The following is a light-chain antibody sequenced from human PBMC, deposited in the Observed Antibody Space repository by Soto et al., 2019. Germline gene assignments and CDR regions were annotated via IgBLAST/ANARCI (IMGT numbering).Light chain of an antibody. CDR1: STDVGGYDY. CDR2: EVS. V-gene: IGLV2-14*01. Sequence: QSALTQPASVSGSPGQAITISCTGTSTDVGGYDYVSWYQQHPGKAPELMIYEVSNRPSGVSNRFSGSKSGNTASLTISGLQAEYEADYYCSSYTRSSTYVFGTGTKLTVL. CDR3: SSYTRSSTYV. J-gene: IGLJ1*01.